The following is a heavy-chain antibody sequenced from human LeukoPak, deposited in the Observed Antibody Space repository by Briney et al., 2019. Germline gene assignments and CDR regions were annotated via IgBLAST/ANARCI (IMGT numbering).Heavy chain of an antibody. Sequence: GGSLRLSCAASGFTVSSNEMSWVRQAPGKGLEWVSYISSSGSTIYYADSVKGRFTISRDNAKNSLYLQMNSLRAEDTAVYYCARSVRRYFDWSKYYFDYWGQGTLVTVSS. CDR3: ARSVRRYFDWSKYYFDY. D-gene: IGHD3-9*01. CDR1: GFTVSSNE. J-gene: IGHJ4*02. CDR2: ISSSGSTI. V-gene: IGHV3-48*03.